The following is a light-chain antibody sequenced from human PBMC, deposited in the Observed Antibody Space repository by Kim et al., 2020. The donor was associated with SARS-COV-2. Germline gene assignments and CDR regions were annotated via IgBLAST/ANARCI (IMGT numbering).Light chain of an antibody. Sequence: DIQMTQSPSTLSAFVGDRVTITCRASQSIDSWLAWYQQKPGKAPKLLIYRASDLESGVPSRFSGSGSGTEFTLTISSLQPDDFATYYCQQYQDYPVTFGGGTKVDIK. CDR3: QQYQDYPVT. CDR2: RAS. CDR1: QSIDSW. J-gene: IGKJ4*01. V-gene: IGKV1-5*03.